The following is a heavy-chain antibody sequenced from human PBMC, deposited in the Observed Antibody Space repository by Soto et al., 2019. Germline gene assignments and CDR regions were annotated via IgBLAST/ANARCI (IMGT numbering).Heavy chain of an antibody. V-gene: IGHV3-30-3*01. J-gene: IGHJ4*02. D-gene: IGHD3-10*01. CDR1: GFTFSSHS. Sequence: QVQLVESGGGVAQPGRSLRLSCAASGFTFSSHSIQWVRQAPGKGLEWVAVISYDGSIKYYADSVKGRFTISRDNSKTTAYLQMNSRRAEDTAVFYCAREWSTSGDLDYWGQGTLVIVSS. CDR3: AREWSTSGDLDY. CDR2: ISYDGSIK.